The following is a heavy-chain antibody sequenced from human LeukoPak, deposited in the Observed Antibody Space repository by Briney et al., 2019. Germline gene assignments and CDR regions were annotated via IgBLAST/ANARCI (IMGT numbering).Heavy chain of an antibody. CDR1: GFTFSSYW. CDR3: ALVTFGGITGFGFDY. V-gene: IGHV3-7*01. D-gene: IGHD3-16*01. CDR2: INQDGSGK. J-gene: IGHJ4*02. Sequence: GGSLRLSCAASGFTFSSYWMTWVRQAPGKGLEWVAHINQDGSGKYYVDSVKGRFTISRDNAKNSLYLQMNSLRAEDTAVYYCALVTFGGITGFGFDYWGQGTLVTVSS.